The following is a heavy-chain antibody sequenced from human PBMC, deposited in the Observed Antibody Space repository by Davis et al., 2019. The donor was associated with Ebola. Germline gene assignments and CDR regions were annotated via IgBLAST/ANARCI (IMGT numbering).Heavy chain of an antibody. Sequence: PSETLSLTCTVSGGSISSYYWSWIRQPPGKGLEWIGYIYYSGSTNYNPSLKSRVAISVDTSKNQFSLKLSSVTAADTAVYYCARVKLIAAGPSYYYYYYYMDVWGKGTTVTVSS. CDR1: GGSISSYY. V-gene: IGHV4-59*01. D-gene: IGHD3-16*01. J-gene: IGHJ6*03. CDR3: ARVKLIAAGPSYYYYYYYMDV. CDR2: IYYSGST.